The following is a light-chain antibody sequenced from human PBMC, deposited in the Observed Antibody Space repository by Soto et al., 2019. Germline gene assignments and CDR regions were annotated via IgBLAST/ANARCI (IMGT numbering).Light chain of an antibody. CDR1: QGIGVY. CDR2: AAS. CDR3: QKYNSPPLT. V-gene: IGKV1-27*01. J-gene: IGKJ4*01. Sequence: DILMTQSPSSLSASLGDRVTITCRASQGIGVYLAWFQQRPGRVPSLLIYAASTLQSGVPSRFSGSGSGTDFTLTISSLQPEDVATYYCQKYNSPPLTFGGGTKVEIK.